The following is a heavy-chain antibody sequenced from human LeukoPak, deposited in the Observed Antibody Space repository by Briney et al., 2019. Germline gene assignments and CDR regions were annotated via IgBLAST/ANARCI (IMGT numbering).Heavy chain of an antibody. CDR1: GFTFSSYW. Sequence: GGSLRLSCAASGFTFSSYWMSWVRQAPGKGLEGVANIKQDGSEKYYVDSVEGRFTISRDNAKNSLYLQMNSLRAEDTAVYYCAKMSYFYGSGSAYWGQGTLVTVSS. CDR2: IKQDGSEK. V-gene: IGHV3-7*01. CDR3: AKMSYFYGSGSAY. D-gene: IGHD3-10*01. J-gene: IGHJ4*02.